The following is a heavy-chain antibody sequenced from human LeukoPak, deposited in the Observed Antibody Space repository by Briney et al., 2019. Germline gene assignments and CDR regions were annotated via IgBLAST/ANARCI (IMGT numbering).Heavy chain of an antibody. CDR1: GFTFSRSG. J-gene: IGHJ4*02. CDR3: AKDARGCSDY. CDR2: IRYDGNNK. D-gene: IGHD5-12*01. V-gene: IGHV3-30*02. Sequence: GGSLRLSCAASGFTFSRSGMRWVRQAPGKGLEWVAFIRYDGNNKYYADSVKGRFTISRDTSKDTLYLQMNSLRAEDTAVYYCAKDARGCSDYWGQGTLVTVSS.